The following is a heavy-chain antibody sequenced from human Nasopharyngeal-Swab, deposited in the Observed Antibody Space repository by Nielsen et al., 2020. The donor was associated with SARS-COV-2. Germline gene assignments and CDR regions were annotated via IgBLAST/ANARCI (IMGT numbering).Heavy chain of an antibody. CDR2: INHSGST. J-gene: IGHJ6*02. CDR1: GGSFSGYY. D-gene: IGHD2-2*01. Sequence: SETLSLTCAVYGGSFSGYYWSWIRQPPGKGLEWIGEINHSGSTNYNPSLKRRVTISVDTSKNQFSLKLSSVTAADTAVYYCARGSPVYCSSTSCYGKYYYYGMDVWGQGTTVTVSS. V-gene: IGHV4-34*01. CDR3: ARGSPVYCSSTSCYGKYYYYGMDV.